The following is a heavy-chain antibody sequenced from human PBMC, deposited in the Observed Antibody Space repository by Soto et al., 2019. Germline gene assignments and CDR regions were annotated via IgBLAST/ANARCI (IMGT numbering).Heavy chain of an antibody. V-gene: IGHV3-30*03. Sequence: QVQLVESGGGVVQPGRSLRLSCAASGFTFSSYGMHWVRQAPGKGLEWVAVISYDGSNKYYADSVKGRFTISRDNSKNTMYLQMNRMRAEDTAVYYCATAEAYYYDSSGYVDYWGQGTLVTVSS. CDR2: ISYDGSNK. CDR3: ATAEAYYYDSSGYVDY. D-gene: IGHD3-22*01. CDR1: GFTFSSYG. J-gene: IGHJ4*02.